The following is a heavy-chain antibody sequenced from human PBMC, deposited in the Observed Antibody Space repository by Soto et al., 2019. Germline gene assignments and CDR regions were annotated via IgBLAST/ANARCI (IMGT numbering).Heavy chain of an antibody. CDR3: AKAAGSTWGTEHFQH. CDR1: GFTFSSYA. J-gene: IGHJ1*01. Sequence: EVQLLESGGGLVQPGGSLRLSCAASGFTFSSYAMTWVRQAPGEGLEWVSLITGGGGTYYADSVKGRFTISRDNSKNTLYLQMNSLRVEDTAIYYCAKAAGSTWGTEHFQHWGQGTLVTVSS. CDR2: ITGGGGT. D-gene: IGHD6-13*01. V-gene: IGHV3-23*01.